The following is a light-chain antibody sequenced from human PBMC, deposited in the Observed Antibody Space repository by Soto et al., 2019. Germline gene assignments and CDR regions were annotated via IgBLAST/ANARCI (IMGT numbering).Light chain of an antibody. CDR1: QSVSTN. V-gene: IGKV3-15*01. J-gene: IGKJ4*01. CDR3: QQYNNWPLT. CDR2: GAS. Sequence: EIVMTQSPATLSVSPGERATLSCRASQSVSTNLAWYQQKPGQAPRLLIYGASTMATGFPARFSGSGSGTEFTLTISSLQSEDFAVYSCQQYNNWPLTFGGGTKV.